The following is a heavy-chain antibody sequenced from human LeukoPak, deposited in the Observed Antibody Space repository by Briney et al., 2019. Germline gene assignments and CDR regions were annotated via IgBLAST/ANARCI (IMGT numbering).Heavy chain of an antibody. CDR2: IYHSGST. CDR3: AGSPIGYGMDV. J-gene: IGHJ6*02. CDR1: GGSISNENW. Sequence: RPSETLSLTCAVSGGSISNENWWGWVRQPPGKGLEWIGEIYHSGSTNYIPSLKSRITISVDKSKNQFSLKLTSVTAADTAVYYCAGSPIGYGMDVWGQGTTVTVSS. V-gene: IGHV4-4*02.